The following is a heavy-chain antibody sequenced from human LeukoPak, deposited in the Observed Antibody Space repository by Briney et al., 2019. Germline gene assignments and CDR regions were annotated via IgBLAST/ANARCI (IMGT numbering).Heavy chain of an antibody. CDR3: ARGVKGVRQQLVLGTYFFDY. V-gene: IGHV1-18*01. J-gene: IGHJ4*02. CDR1: GYTFTSYG. CDR2: ISAYNGNT. Sequence: GASVKVSCKASGYTFTSYGISWVRQAPGQGLEWMGWISAYNGNTNYAQKLQGRVTMTTDTSTSTAYMELRSLRSDDTAVYYCARGVKGVRQQLVLGTYFFDYWGQGTLVTVSS. D-gene: IGHD6-13*01.